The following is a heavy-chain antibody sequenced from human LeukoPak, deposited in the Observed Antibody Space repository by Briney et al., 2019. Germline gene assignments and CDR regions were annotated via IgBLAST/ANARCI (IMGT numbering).Heavy chain of an antibody. CDR2: IRSDGNKK. V-gene: IGHV3-30*02. CDR1: VFTFSSYG. D-gene: IGHD2-21*01. J-gene: IGHJ4*02. Sequence: GGSLRLSCAASVFTFSSYGMYWVRQAPGKGLEWVAFIRSDGNKKYYADSVKGRFTISRDNSRNTLYLQMNSLRTEDTAVYYCAKGASASDDYSDYWGQGTLVTVSS. CDR3: AKGASASDDYSDY.